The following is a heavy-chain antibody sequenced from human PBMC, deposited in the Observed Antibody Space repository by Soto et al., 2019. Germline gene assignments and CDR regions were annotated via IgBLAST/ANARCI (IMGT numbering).Heavy chain of an antibody. CDR2: IWYDGSNK. D-gene: IGHD2-2*01. CDR1: GFTFSSYG. Sequence: QVQLVESGGGVVQPGRSLRLSCAASGFTFSSYGMHWVRQAPGKGLEWVAVIWYDGSNKYYADSVKGRFTISRDNSKNTVYLQMNSLRAEDTAVYYCARGGCSSTSCYAPYAAYYYGMDVWGQGTTVTVSS. J-gene: IGHJ6*02. V-gene: IGHV3-33*01. CDR3: ARGGCSSTSCYAPYAAYYYGMDV.